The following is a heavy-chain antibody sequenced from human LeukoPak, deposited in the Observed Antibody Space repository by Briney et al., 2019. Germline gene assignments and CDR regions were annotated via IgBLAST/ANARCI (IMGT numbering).Heavy chain of an antibody. V-gene: IGHV3-23*01. CDR2: ISDSDDSI. J-gene: IGHJ4*02. Sequence: SLRISSAAAGLSSRSNAMSWVGQGPRNGLESVSEISDSDDSIDYADFVKGRFTISRDNSKNTLYLQMNSLRAEDTAVYYCAKGRLPTDYWGQGTLVTVSS. CDR1: GLSSRSNA. CDR3: AKGRLPTDY.